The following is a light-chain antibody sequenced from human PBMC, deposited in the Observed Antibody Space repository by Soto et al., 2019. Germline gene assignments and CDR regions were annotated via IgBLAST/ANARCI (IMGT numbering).Light chain of an antibody. J-gene: IGLJ2*01. CDR3: GTWDSSLSAVV. V-gene: IGLV1-51*01. CDR1: SSNIGNNY. Sequence: QAVVTQPPSVSAAPGQKVTIPCSGSSSNIGNNYVSWYQQLPGTAPKLLIYDNNKRPSGIPDRFSGSKSGTSATLGITGLQTGDEADYYCGTWDSSLSAVVFGGGTQLTVL. CDR2: DNN.